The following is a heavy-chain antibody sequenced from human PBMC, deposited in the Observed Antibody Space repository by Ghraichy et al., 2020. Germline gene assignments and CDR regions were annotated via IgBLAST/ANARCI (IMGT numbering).Heavy chain of an antibody. V-gene: IGHV4-34*01. D-gene: IGHD4-17*01. Sequence: SETLSLTCAVYGGSFSGYYWSWIRQPPGKGLEWIGEINHSGSTNYNPSLKSRVTISVDMSKNQFSLKLSSVTAADTAVYYCARFRGDYVVYYYYGMDVWGQGTTVTVSS. CDR3: ARFRGDYVVYYYYGMDV. CDR2: INHSGST. CDR1: GGSFSGYY. J-gene: IGHJ6*02.